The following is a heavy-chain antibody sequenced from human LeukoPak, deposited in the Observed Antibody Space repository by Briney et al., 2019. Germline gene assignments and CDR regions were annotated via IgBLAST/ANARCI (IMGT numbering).Heavy chain of an antibody. CDR1: GFTFSSYG. D-gene: IGHD4-23*01. Sequence: GGSLRLSCAASGFTFSSYGMHWVRQAPGKGLEWVAVISYDGSNKYYADSVKGRFTISRDKSKNTLYLQMNSLRAEDTAVYYCAKEGKWSLNSILIGYFDYWGQGTLVIVSS. CDR3: AKEGKWSLNSILIGYFDY. V-gene: IGHV3-33*05. CDR2: ISYDGSNK. J-gene: IGHJ4*02.